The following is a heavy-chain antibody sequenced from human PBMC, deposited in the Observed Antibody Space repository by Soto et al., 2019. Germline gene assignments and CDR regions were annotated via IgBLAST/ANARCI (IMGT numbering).Heavy chain of an antibody. CDR1: GFTFSSYN. V-gene: IGHV3-48*02. J-gene: IGHJ5*02. D-gene: IGHD2-21*01. Sequence: GGSLRLSCAASGFTFSSYNMNWVRQAPGKGLEWVSYISSSSNTIYYADSVKGRFTISRDNAKNSLYLQMNSLRDEDTAVYYCAKDRPDSKLFEFGVWFDPWGQGTLVTVSS. CDR2: ISSSSNTI. CDR3: AKDRPDSKLFEFGVWFDP.